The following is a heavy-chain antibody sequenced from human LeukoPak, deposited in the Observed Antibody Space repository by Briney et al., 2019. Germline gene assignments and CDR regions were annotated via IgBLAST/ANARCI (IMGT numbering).Heavy chain of an antibody. V-gene: IGHV1-69*05. CDR1: GGTFSSYA. CDR2: IIPIFGTA. Sequence: GASVKVSCKASGGTFSSYAISRVRQAPGQGLEWMGGIIPIFGTANYAQKFQGRVTITTDESTSTAYMELSSLRSEDTAVYYCARSSYDFWSGYSDYWGQGTLVTVSS. CDR3: ARSSYDFWSGYSDY. D-gene: IGHD3-3*01. J-gene: IGHJ4*02.